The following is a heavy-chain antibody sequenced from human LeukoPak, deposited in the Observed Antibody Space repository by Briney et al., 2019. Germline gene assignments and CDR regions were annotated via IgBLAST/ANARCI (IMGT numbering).Heavy chain of an antibody. Sequence: SETLSLTCAVYGGSFSGYYWSWIRQPPGKGLEWIGEINHSGSANYNPSLKSRVTISVDTSKNQFSLKLSSVTAADTAVYYCARVGVTTERLYFDYWGQGTLVTVSS. J-gene: IGHJ4*02. CDR2: INHSGSA. D-gene: IGHD4-17*01. CDR1: GGSFSGYY. CDR3: ARVGVTTERLYFDY. V-gene: IGHV4-34*01.